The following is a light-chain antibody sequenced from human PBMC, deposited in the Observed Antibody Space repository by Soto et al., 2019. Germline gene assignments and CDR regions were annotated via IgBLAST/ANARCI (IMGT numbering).Light chain of an antibody. CDR2: LGS. CDR3: MQATQTPLT. Sequence: DIVMTQSPLSLPVTPGEPASISCRTSQSLLDSNGYTYLDWFLQKPGQSPQLLIYLGSNRASGGPDRFSGSGSGTDFTLKISRVEAEDVGVYYCMQATQTPLTFGGGTKVEIK. CDR1: QSLLDSNGYTY. J-gene: IGKJ4*01. V-gene: IGKV2-28*01.